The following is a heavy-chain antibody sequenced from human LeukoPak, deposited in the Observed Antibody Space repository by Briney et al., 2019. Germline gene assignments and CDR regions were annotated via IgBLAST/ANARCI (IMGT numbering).Heavy chain of an antibody. J-gene: IGHJ4*02. CDR2: ISDTCGNT. CDR3: AARNTAMAQYYFDY. CDR1: GFPFSSFS. Sequence: PGGSLRLSCGASGFPFSSFSMSWVRQAPGKGLEWVSAISDTCGNTYYADSGKGRFTFSRDNSKNTLYLQINSLRAEDTAVYYCAARNTAMAQYYFDYWGQGTLVAVSS. D-gene: IGHD5-18*01. V-gene: IGHV3-23*01.